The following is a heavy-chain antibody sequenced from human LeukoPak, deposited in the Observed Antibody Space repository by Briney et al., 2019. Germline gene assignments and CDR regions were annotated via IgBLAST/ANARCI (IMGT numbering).Heavy chain of an antibody. CDR1: GFTFSSYE. CDR3: ARTGRIYYFDY. CDR2: ISSSGSTI. Sequence: GGSLRLSCAASGFTFSSYEMNWVRQAPGKGLEWVSYISSSGSTIYYADSVKGRFTISRDNAKNSLYLQMNSLRAEDTAVYYCARTGRIYYFDYWGQGTLVTVSS. J-gene: IGHJ4*02. D-gene: IGHD2-15*01. V-gene: IGHV3-48*03.